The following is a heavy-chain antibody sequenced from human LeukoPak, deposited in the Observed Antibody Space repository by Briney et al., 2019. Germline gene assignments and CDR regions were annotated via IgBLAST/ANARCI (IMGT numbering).Heavy chain of an antibody. J-gene: IGHJ4*02. Sequence: QSGGSLRLSCAASGFTFSSYGMHWVRQAPGKGLEWVAVISYDGSNKYYADSVKGRFTISRDNSKNTLYLQMNSLRAEDTAVYYCAKEGVWGSYRYGGYFDYWGQGTLVTVSS. CDR1: GFTFSSYG. D-gene: IGHD3-16*02. V-gene: IGHV3-30*18. CDR2: ISYDGSNK. CDR3: AKEGVWGSYRYGGYFDY.